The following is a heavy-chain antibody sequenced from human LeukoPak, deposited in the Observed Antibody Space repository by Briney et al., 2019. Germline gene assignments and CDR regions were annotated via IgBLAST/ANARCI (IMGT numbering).Heavy chain of an antibody. CDR2: IYYSGST. CDR3: ARASRHFDY. Sequence: PSETLSLTCTVSGXSISSYYWSWIRQPPGKGLEWIGYIYYSGSTNYNPSLKSRVTISVDTSKNQFSLKLSSVTAADTAVYYCARASRHFDYWGQGTLVTVSS. CDR1: GXSISSYY. V-gene: IGHV4-59*01. J-gene: IGHJ4*02.